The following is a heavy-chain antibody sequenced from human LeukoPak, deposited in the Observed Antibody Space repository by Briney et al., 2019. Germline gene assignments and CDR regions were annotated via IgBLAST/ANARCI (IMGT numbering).Heavy chain of an antibody. CDR2: IFHRGAT. J-gene: IGHJ3*02. D-gene: IGHD2-21*02. CDR1: GGDISSDSYY. CDR3: ARDPQMGGGDSYAFDI. Sequence: SETLSLTCTVSGGDISSDSYYWGWIRQSPGKELEWIGNIFHRGATYYNPSLKSRVTISVDRSKNQFSLKLSSVTAADTAVYYCARDPQMGGGDSYAFDIWGQGTMVTVSS. V-gene: IGHV4-39*07.